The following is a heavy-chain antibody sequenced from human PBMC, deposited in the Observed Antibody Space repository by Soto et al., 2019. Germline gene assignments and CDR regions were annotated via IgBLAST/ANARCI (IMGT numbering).Heavy chain of an antibody. CDR2: IIPIFGTA. D-gene: IGHD3-22*01. J-gene: IGHJ5*02. Sequence: GASVQVSCKASGGTFSSYAISWVRQAPGQGLEWMGGIIPIFGTANYAQKFQGRVTITADESTSTAYMELSSLRSEDTAVYYCARGPGGIRGYYESSGYYYGNLFDPWGQGTLVTAPQ. CDR3: ARGPGGIRGYYESSGYYYGNLFDP. CDR1: GGTFSSYA. V-gene: IGHV1-69*13.